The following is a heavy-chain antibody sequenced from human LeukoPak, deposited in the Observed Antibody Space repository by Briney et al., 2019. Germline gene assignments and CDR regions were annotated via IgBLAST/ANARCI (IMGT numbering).Heavy chain of an antibody. CDR2: IYYSGST. CDR1: GGSISSYY. V-gene: IGHV4-59*08. J-gene: IGHJ6*02. D-gene: IGHD2-2*02. CDR3: ARRSRNCSSTSCYTTPDV. Sequence: PSETLSLTCTVSGGSISSYYWSWIRQPPGKGLEWIGYIYYSGSTNYNPSLKSRVTISVDTSKNQFSLKLSSVTAADTAVYYCARRSRNCSSTSCYTTPDVWGQGTTVTVSS.